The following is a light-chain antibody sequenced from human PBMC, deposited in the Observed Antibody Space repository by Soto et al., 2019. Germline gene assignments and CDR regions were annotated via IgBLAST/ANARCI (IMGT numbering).Light chain of an antibody. CDR1: SSNVGNYNY. J-gene: IGLJ2*01. CDR2: NVS. CDR3: CSYAGGYTLV. Sequence: QSALTQPRSVSGSPGQSVTISCTGTSSNVGNYNYVSWYQQHPGRAPKLIIFNVSGRTSGVPDRFSGSKSGNTASLTVSGLQAEDESEYYCCSYAGGYTLVFGGGTKLTVL. V-gene: IGLV2-11*01.